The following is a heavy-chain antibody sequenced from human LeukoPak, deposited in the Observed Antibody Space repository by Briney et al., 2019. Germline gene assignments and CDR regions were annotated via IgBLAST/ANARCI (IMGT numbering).Heavy chain of an antibody. V-gene: IGHV3-49*04. CDR1: GFTFGDYA. CDR3: TRVEGYYDGSTFDY. Sequence: GGSLRLSCTASGFTFGDYAMSWVRQAPGKGLEWVGFIRSKAYGGTTEYAASVKGRFTISRDDSKSIAYLQMNSLKTEDTAVYYCTRVEGYYDGSTFDYWGQGTLVTVSS. J-gene: IGHJ4*02. CDR2: IRSKAYGGTT. D-gene: IGHD3-22*01.